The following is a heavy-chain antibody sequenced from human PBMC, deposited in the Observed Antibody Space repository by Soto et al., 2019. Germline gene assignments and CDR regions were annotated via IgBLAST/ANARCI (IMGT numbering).Heavy chain of an antibody. J-gene: IGHJ6*02. CDR2: ISYDGSNK. Sequence: QVQLVESGGGVVQPGRSLRLSCAASGFTFSSYGMHWVRQAPGKGLEWVAVISYDGSNKYYADSVKGRFTISRDNSKNTLYLQMNSLRAEDTAVYYCAKDSYSSSWYHYYYGMDVWGQGTTFTVSS. CDR3: AKDSYSSSWYHYYYGMDV. CDR1: GFTFSSYG. V-gene: IGHV3-30*18. D-gene: IGHD6-13*01.